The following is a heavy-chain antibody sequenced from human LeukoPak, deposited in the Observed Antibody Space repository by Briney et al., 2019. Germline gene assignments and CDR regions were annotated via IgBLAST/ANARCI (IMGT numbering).Heavy chain of an antibody. D-gene: IGHD3-22*01. J-gene: IGHJ4*02. CDR1: GFTFSLYG. CDR2: ISGSGSST. V-gene: IGHV3-23*01. CDR3: AKTRYYYDSSDLFDY. Sequence: GGTLRLSCAASGFTFSLYGMSWVRQAPGKGLEWVSGISGSGSSTHYADSGKGRFTISRDNSKNTLYLQMNSLRAEDTAVYYCAKTRYYYDSSDLFDYWGQGTLVTVSS.